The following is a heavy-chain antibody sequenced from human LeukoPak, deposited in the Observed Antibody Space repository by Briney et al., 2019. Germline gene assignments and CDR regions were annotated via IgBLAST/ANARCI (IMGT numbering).Heavy chain of an antibody. Sequence: SETLSLTCTVSGGSINTNYYWGWIRQPPGKGLEWIGSIYYSGSTYYNPSLKSRVTISVDTSKNQFSLKLSSVTAADTAVYYCARGRSGSYYQRVGYYFDYWGQGTLVTVSS. CDR2: IYYSGST. CDR3: ARGRSGSYYQRVGYYFDY. D-gene: IGHD3-10*01. V-gene: IGHV4-39*07. CDR1: GGSINTNYY. J-gene: IGHJ4*02.